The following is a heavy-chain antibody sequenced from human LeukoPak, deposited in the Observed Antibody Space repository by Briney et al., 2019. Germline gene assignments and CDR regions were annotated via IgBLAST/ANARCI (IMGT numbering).Heavy chain of an antibody. CDR2: IYTSGST. CDR3: ARDVLLWFGELLSPFNWFDP. J-gene: IGHJ5*02. V-gene: IGHV4-4*07. Sequence: SETLSLTCTVSGGSISSYYWSWIRQPAGKGLEWIGRIYTSGSTNYNPSLKSRVTMSVDTSKNQFSLKLGSVTAADTAVYYCARDVLLWFGELLSPFNWFDPWGQGTLVTVSS. CDR1: GGSISSYY. D-gene: IGHD3-10*01.